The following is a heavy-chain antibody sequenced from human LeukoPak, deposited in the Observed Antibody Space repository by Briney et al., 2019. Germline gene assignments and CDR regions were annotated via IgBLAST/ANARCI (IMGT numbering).Heavy chain of an antibody. CDR2: ISYDGSNK. CDR3: ARGHYYSIY. CDR1: GFTFSSYG. V-gene: IGHV3-30*03. Sequence: GGSLRLSCAASGFTFSSYGMHWVRQAPGKGLEWVAVISYDGSNKYYADSVKGRFAISRDNAKNSLDLQMSNLRAEDTAVYFCARGHYYSIYWGLGTLVTVSS. J-gene: IGHJ4*02.